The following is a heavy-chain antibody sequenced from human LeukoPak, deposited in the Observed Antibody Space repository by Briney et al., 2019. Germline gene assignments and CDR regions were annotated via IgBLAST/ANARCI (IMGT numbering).Heavy chain of an antibody. V-gene: IGHV3-53*01. CDR1: RFTLSSSY. D-gene: IGHD3-10*01. CDR2: IYSGGST. Sequence: GVSLRLSCAAWRFTLSSSYMSGVRQARGKGLEGVSVIYSGGSTYYADSVKGRFTISRDNSKNTLYLQMNSLRAEDTAVYYCARDRYYGSGDYWGQGTLVTVSS. CDR3: ARDRYYGSGDY. J-gene: IGHJ4*02.